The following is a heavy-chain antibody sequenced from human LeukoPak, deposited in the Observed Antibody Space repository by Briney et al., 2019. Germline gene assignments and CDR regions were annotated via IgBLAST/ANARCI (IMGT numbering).Heavy chain of an antibody. CDR1: GYTFTSYD. J-gene: IGHJ5*02. V-gene: IGHV1-8*01. D-gene: IGHD6-6*01. CDR3: ARRGTARRINRFDP. CDR2: MDPNSGNT. Sequence: ASVKVSCKASGYTFTSYDINWVRQATGQGLEWMGWMDPNSGNTGYAQKFQGRVTMTRNTSISTAYMELSSLRSEDTAVYYCARRGTARRINRFDPWGQGTLVTVSS.